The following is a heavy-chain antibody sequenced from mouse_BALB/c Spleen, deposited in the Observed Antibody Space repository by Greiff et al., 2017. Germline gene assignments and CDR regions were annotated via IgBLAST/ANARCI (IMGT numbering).Heavy chain of an antibody. CDR1: GFTFSSYG. V-gene: IGHV5-6-3*01. CDR2: INSNGGST. CDR3: ARDRAYYRYDDAMDY. Sequence: EVKVVESGGGLVQPGGSLKLSCAASGFTFSSYGMSWVRQTPDKRLELVATINSNGGSTYYPDSVKGRFTISRDNAKNTLYLQMSSLKSEDTAMYYWARDRAYYRYDDAMDYWGQGTSVTVSS. D-gene: IGHD2-14*01. J-gene: IGHJ4*01.